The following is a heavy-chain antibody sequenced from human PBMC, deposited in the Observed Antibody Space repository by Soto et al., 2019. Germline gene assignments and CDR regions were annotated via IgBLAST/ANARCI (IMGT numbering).Heavy chain of an antibody. D-gene: IGHD3-9*01. Sequence: PGGSLRLSCAASGFTFSSYGMHWVRQAPGKGLEWVAVISYDGSNKYYADSVKGRFTISRDNSKNTLYLQMNSLRAEDTAVYYCAKADILTGYYGYYYGMDVWGQGTTVTVSS. CDR3: AKADILTGYYGYYYGMDV. CDR1: GFTFSSYG. CDR2: ISYDGSNK. J-gene: IGHJ6*02. V-gene: IGHV3-30*18.